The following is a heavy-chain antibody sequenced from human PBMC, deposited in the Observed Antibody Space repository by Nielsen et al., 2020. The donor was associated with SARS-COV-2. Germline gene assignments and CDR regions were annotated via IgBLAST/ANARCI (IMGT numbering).Heavy chain of an antibody. CDR3: ASLAALRAFDI. D-gene: IGHD6-6*01. CDR2: IYHSGST. V-gene: IGHV4-38-2*02. CDR1: GYSISSGYY. Sequence: SETLSLTCTVSGYSISSGYYWGWIRQPPGKGLEWIGSIYHSGSTYYNPSLKSRVTISVDTSKNQFSLKLSSVTAADTAVYYCASLAALRAFDIWGQGTMVTVSS. J-gene: IGHJ3*02.